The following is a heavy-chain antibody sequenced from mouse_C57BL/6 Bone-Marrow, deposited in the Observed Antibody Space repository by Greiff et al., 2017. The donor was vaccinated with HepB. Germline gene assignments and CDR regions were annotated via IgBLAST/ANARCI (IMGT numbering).Heavy chain of an antibody. Sequence: QVQLQQPGAELVMPGASVKLSCKASGYTFTSYWMHWVKQRPGQGLEWIGEIDPSDSYTNYNQKFKGKSTLTVDKSSSTAYMQLSSLTSEDSAVSYGARRRNYGSRGTYFDYWGQGTTLTVSS. CDR2: IDPSDSYT. D-gene: IGHD1-1*01. V-gene: IGHV1-69*01. J-gene: IGHJ2*01. CDR3: ARRRNYGSRGTYFDY. CDR1: GYTFTSYW.